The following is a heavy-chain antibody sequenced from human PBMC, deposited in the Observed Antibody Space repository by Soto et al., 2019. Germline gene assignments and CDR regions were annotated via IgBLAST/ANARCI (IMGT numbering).Heavy chain of an antibody. V-gene: IGHV3-74*01. CDR1: GFTFSSYW. D-gene: IGHD3-10*01. CDR3: ARDWSFRGVMDDY. Sequence: EVQLVESGGGLVQPGGSLRLSCAASGFTFSSYWMQWVRQAPGKGLVWVSRINSDGSSTSYADSVKGRFTISRDNAKNTLYLQINSLRAEDTAVYYCARDWSFRGVMDDYWGQGTLVTVSS. CDR2: INSDGSST. J-gene: IGHJ4*02.